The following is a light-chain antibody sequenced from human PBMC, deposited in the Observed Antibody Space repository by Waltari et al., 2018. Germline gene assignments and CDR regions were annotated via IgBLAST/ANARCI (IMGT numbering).Light chain of an antibody. J-gene: IGKJ4*01. V-gene: IGKV1-16*01. CDR2: GSS. Sequence: DIQMTQSPSSLSASVGDTVTITCRASQGVNNFLVWFQQRPAKAPKSLIYGSSTLQSGVPSRFSGSGYGTDFTLTISSLQPEDIATYYCQQHADYPLTFGGGTRVEIK. CDR1: QGVNNF. CDR3: QQHADYPLT.